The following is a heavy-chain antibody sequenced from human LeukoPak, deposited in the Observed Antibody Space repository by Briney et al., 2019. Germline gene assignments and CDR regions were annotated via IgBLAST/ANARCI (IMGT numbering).Heavy chain of an antibody. D-gene: IGHD3-10*01. V-gene: IGHV3-21*01. Sequence: GGSPRLSCAASGFTFSSYSMNWVRQAPGKGLEWVSSISSSSSYIYYADSVKGRFTISRDNAKNSLYLQMNSLRAEDTAVYYCASLRGYGSGSYWSYYYYYYMDVWGKGTTVTVSS. J-gene: IGHJ6*03. CDR1: GFTFSSYS. CDR2: ISSSSSYI. CDR3: ASLRGYGSGSYWSYYYYYYMDV.